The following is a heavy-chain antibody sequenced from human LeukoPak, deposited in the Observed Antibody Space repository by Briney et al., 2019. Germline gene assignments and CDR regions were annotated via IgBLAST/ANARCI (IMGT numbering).Heavy chain of an antibody. D-gene: IGHD6-19*01. V-gene: IGHV4-34*01. CDR1: GGSFSGYY. J-gene: IGHJ4*02. Sequence: PSETLSLTCAVYGGSFSGYYWRWIRQPPGKGLEWIGEINHSGSTNYNPSLKSRVTISVDTSKNQFSLKLSSVTAADTAVYYCASVVAVAGNDYFDYWGQGTLVTVSS. CDR3: ASVVAVAGNDYFDY. CDR2: INHSGST.